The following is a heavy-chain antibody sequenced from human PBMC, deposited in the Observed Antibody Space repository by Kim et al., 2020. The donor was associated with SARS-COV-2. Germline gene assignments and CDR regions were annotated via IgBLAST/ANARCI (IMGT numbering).Heavy chain of an antibody. J-gene: IGHJ5*02. Sequence: ANSVQASHTISRDNTNNKLYLQMNSTRVEDTAVYYCAYYYDSTGHWFDPWGQGTLVTVSS. CDR3: AYYYDSTGHWFDP. V-gene: IGHV3-23*01. D-gene: IGHD3-22*01.